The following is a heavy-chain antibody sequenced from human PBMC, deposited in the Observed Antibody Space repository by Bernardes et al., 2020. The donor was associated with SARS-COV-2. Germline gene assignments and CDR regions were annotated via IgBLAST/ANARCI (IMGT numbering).Heavy chain of an antibody. V-gene: IGHV1-18*01. D-gene: IGHD2-2*02. CDR3: ARGLLVPAAIRFWFDP. CDR2: ISAYNGNT. Sequence: VSVKVSCNASGYTFTSYGIIWVRQTLGQGLEWMGWISAYNGNTNYAQKPQGRVTMTTDTSTSTAYMELRSLRSDDTAVYYCARGLLVPAAIRFWFDPCGQGTLVTVSS. CDR1: GYTFTSYG. J-gene: IGHJ5*02.